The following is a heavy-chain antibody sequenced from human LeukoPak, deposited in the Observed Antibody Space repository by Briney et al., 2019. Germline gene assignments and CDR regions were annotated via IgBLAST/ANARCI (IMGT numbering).Heavy chain of an antibody. D-gene: IGHD2-2*01. Sequence: GGSLRLSCAASGFTFSSYGMHWVRQAPGKGLEWVAVISYDGSNKYYADSVKGRFTISRDNSKNTLYLQMNSLRAEDTAVYYCAKLYCSSTSCAENFDHWGQGTLVTVSS. CDR1: GFTFSSYG. CDR2: ISYDGSNK. J-gene: IGHJ4*02. V-gene: IGHV3-30*18. CDR3: AKLYCSSTSCAENFDH.